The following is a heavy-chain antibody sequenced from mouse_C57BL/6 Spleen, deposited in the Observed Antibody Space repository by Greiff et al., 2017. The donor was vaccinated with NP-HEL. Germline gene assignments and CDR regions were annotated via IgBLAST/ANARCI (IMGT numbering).Heavy chain of an antibody. CDR2: IYPGDGDT. V-gene: IGHV1-82*01. Sequence: VQLQESGPELVKPGASVKISCKASGYAFSSSWMNWVKQRPGKGLEWIGRIYPGDGDTNYNGKFKGKATLTADKSSSTAYMQLSSLTSEDSAVYFCARWGAYWGQGTTLTVSS. CDR1: GYAFSSSW. J-gene: IGHJ2*01. CDR3: ARWGAY.